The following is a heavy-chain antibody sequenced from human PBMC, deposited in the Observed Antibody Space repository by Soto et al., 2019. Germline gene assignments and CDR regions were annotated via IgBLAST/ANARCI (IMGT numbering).Heavy chain of an antibody. J-gene: IGHJ4*02. CDR2: ISGSGGST. D-gene: IGHD3-22*01. V-gene: IGHV3-23*01. CDR1: GFTFSSYA. Sequence: PGGSLRLSCAASGFTFSSYAMSWVRQAPGKGLEWVSAISGSGGSTYYADSVKGRFTISRDNSKNTLYLQMNSLRAEDTAVYYCAKVGYYDSSGYPSHYFDYWGQGTLVTVSS. CDR3: AKVGYYDSSGYPSHYFDY.